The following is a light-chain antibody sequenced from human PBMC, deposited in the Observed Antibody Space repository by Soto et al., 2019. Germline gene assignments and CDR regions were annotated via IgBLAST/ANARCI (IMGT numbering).Light chain of an antibody. J-gene: IGKJ4*01. CDR2: GAS. CDR3: QNHSSAPLT. Sequence: DIQMTQSPSSLSASVGDRVTITCRASQGISNDLAWYQQKPGKLPNLLIYGASTMQSGVPSRFTGSGSGTDFTLTISSMQPDDIATYYGQNHSSAPLTFGGGTKVEIK. CDR1: QGISND. V-gene: IGKV1-27*01.